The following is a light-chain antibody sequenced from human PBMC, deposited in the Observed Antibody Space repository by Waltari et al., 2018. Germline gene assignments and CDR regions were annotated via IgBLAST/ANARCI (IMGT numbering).Light chain of an antibody. CDR1: QSVGTS. Sequence: EIFLTQSPATLSVSAGERAALSCRASQSVGTSLAWYQHRTGQAPRLLIYDASKRAAGIPARFSGNGSGTDFTLAIDTLEPEDFAVYYCQQRNTWPRTFGQGTKVEI. J-gene: IGKJ1*01. CDR3: QQRNTWPRT. CDR2: DAS. V-gene: IGKV3-11*01.